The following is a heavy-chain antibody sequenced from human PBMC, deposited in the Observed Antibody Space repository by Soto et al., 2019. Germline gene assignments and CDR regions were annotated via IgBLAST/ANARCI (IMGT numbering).Heavy chain of an antibody. CDR1: GFTFSGSA. J-gene: IGHJ4*02. Sequence: GVSLRLSCAASGFTFSGSAMHWVRQASGKGLECVGRIRSKANSYATASAASVKGRFTISRDDSKNTAYLQMNSLKTEDTAVYYCTRLHGGSSWYGFDYWGQGTLVTVSS. D-gene: IGHD6-13*01. CDR2: IRSKANSYAT. CDR3: TRLHGGSSWYGFDY. V-gene: IGHV3-73*01.